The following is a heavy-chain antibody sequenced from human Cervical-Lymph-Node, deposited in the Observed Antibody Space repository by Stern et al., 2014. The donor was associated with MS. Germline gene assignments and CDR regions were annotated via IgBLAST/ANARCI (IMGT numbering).Heavy chain of an antibody. D-gene: IGHD4-23*01. J-gene: IGHJ3*02. V-gene: IGHV3-21*01. CDR1: GFTFSSYS. CDR3: ARDLAYGNSQDAFDI. CDR2: ISGTRRYI. Sequence: EVQLVESGGGLVKPGGSLRLSCAASGFTFSSYSMNWVRQAPGKGLEWVSCISGTRRYIYYAESVQGRFTISSDNAKNSLYLHIASLRAEDTAVYHFARDLAYGNSQDAFDIWGQGTMVAVSS.